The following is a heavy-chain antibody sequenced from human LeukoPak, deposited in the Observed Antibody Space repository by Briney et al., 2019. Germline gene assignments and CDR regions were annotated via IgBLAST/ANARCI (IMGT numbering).Heavy chain of an antibody. V-gene: IGHV4-38-2*02. CDR2: IYHIGST. Sequence: SETLSLTCTVSGYSISSGYYWGWIRQPPGKGLEWIGSIYHIGSTYYNPSLKSRVTISVDTSKNQFSLKLNSVTAADTAVYYCARDPYCSSTSCFGPLDYWGQGTLVTVSS. D-gene: IGHD2-2*01. CDR1: GYSISSGYY. CDR3: ARDPYCSSTSCFGPLDY. J-gene: IGHJ4*02.